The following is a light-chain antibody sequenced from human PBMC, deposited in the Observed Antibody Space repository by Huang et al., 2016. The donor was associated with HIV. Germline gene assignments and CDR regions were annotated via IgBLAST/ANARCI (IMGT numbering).Light chain of an antibody. CDR2: GAS. Sequence: ETVMTQSPATLSASPGERVTVSCSVSHSGSDRLAWYQHKPGQAPRLLIYGASTRATGIPVRFSGAGSGTDFTLTIASLQSEDSAVYYCHQYSNWRFTFGPGTKVDIK. V-gene: IGKV3-15*01. J-gene: IGKJ3*01. CDR3: HQYSNWRFT. CDR1: HSGSDR.